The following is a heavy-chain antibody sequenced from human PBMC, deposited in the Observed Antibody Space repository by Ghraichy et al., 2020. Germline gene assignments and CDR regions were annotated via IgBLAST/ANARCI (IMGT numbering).Heavy chain of an antibody. V-gene: IGHV1-18*01. CDR1: GYTFTSYG. Sequence: ASVKVSCKASGYTFTSYGVSWVRQAPGQGLEWVGWVSAYNGNTNYAQKLQGRVTMTTDTSTSTAYMELRSLRSDDTAVYYCARMDHYDILTGYSRNWFEPWGQGTLVTVSS. CDR2: VSAYNGNT. J-gene: IGHJ5*02. D-gene: IGHD3-9*01. CDR3: ARMDHYDILTGYSRNWFEP.